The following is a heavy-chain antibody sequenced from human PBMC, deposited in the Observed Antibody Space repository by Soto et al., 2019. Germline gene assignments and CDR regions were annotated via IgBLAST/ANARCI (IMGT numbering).Heavy chain of an antibody. V-gene: IGHV4-34*01. Sequence: ETLSLTCAVYGGSFSGYYWSWIRQPPGKGPEWIGEINHSGSTNYNPSLKSRVTISVDTSKNQFSLKLSSVTAADTAVYYCARGSGRRGYSYMSGYNWSAPWGQGTLVTVSA. CDR2: INHSGST. CDR3: ARGSGRRGYSYMSGYNWSAP. CDR1: GGSFSGYY. D-gene: IGHD5-18*01. J-gene: IGHJ5*02.